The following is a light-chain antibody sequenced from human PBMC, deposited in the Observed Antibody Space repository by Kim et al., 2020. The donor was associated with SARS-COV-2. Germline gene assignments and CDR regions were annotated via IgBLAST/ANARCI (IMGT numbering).Light chain of an antibody. CDR3: ATWDNGPTPSYV. Sequence: GITSCSGGSTNIGGGGVYWYHQLPGAAPTQLINRNDHGPPRVPDRCSASTSGTSASLTISGLRSEDEADDYCATWDNGPTPSYVFGAGTKVTVL. J-gene: IGLJ1*01. CDR1: STNIGGGG. CDR2: RND. V-gene: IGLV1-47*01.